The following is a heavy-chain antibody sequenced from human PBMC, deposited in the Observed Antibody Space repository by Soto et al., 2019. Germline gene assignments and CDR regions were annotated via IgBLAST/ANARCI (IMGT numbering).Heavy chain of an antibody. V-gene: IGHV4-59*08. J-gene: IGHJ6*02. D-gene: IGHD3-3*01. CDR3: ASLSYDFWSGYTTDYYYGMDV. CDR2: MHYTGFS. CDR1: GDSVTSHY. Sequence: PSETLSFTCSFSGDSVTSHYLTWIRQSPEQGLEWIGYMHYTGFSHYNPSLKSRLTISVDRSKNQFTLQLSSVTAADTAVYYCASLSYDFWSGYTTDYYYGMDVWGQGTTVTVSS.